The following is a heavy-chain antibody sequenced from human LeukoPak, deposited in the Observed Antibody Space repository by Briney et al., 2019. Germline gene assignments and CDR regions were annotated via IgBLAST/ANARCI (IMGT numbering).Heavy chain of an antibody. V-gene: IGHV4-28*03. CDR1: GYSISSSNW. J-gene: IGHJ4*02. CDR2: IYYSGST. Sequence: TSETLSLTCAVSGYSISSSNWWGWIRQPPGKGLEWIGYIYYSGSTYYNPSLKSRVTMSVDTSKNQFSLKLSSVTAADTAVYYCARGGGRFLEWSTFDYWGQGTLVTVSS. D-gene: IGHD3-3*01. CDR3: ARGGGRFLEWSTFDY.